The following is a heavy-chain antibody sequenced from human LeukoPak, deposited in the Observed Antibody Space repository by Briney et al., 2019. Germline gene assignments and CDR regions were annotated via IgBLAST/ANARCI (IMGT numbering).Heavy chain of an antibody. CDR1: GYSISSGYY. CDR3: ARSRPPIGYQTNWYFVL. D-gene: IGHD2-2*01. J-gene: IGHJ2*01. Sequence: PSETLSLTCAVSGYSISSGYYWGWIRQPPGKGLEVIGSIYHSGSNYYNPSLKSRVTISVDTSKNPFSLKLSSVTAADTAVYYCARSRPPIGYQTNWYFVLWGRGTLVTVSS. V-gene: IGHV4-38-2*01. CDR2: IYHSGSN.